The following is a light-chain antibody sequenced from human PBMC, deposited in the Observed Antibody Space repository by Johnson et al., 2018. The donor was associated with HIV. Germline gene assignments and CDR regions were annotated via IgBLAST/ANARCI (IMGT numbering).Light chain of an antibody. Sequence: QSVLTQPPSVSAAPGQKVTISCSGSSSNIENNYVSWYQQLPGTAPKLLIYENNRRPSGTPDRFSGSKSGTSATLGITGLQTGDEADYYCGTGDSSLTTGGVVGTGPKVTVL. CDR3: GTGDSSLTTGGV. CDR1: SSNIENNY. J-gene: IGLJ1*01. CDR2: ENN. V-gene: IGLV1-51*02.